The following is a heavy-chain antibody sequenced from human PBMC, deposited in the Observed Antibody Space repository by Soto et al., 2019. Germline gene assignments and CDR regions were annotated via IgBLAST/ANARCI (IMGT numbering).Heavy chain of an antibody. CDR2: IYDSVST. V-gene: IGHV4-59*01. J-gene: IGHJ6*02. Sequence: SETLSLTCTVSGDSINNYYWTWIRQPPGKGLEWIGYIYDSVSTSYNPSLKSRPTISVDTSKNQFSLKLKSVTAADTAVYYCARGTKYYYQGMDVWGQGTTVTVSS. CDR1: GDSINNYY. CDR3: ARGTKYYYQGMDV.